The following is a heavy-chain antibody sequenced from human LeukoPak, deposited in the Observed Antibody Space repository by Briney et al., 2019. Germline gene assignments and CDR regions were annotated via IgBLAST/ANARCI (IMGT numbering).Heavy chain of an antibody. CDR3: AKDGDRKLYGYYFDD. CDR1: GFTLGRHW. J-gene: IGHJ4*02. D-gene: IGHD2-2*03. Sequence: GGALRLSCPASGFTLGRHWMSWVRQAPGKGLEWVAHIWDGGSNTYYADSVKGRFTISRDNYKNTLYLQMNSPRAEDTAVYYCAKDGDRKLYGYYFDDWGQGTLVTVSS. V-gene: IGHV3-30*02. CDR2: IWDGGSNT.